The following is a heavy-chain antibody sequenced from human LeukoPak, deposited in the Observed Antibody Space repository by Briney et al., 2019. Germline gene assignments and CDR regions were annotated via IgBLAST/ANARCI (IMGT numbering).Heavy chain of an antibody. CDR1: GFTFSDYN. CDR3: AELGITMIGGV. J-gene: IGHJ6*04. D-gene: IGHD3-10*02. Sequence: GGSLRLSCAASGFTFSDYNMRWIRQAPGKGLEWVSYISSSGSTIYYADSVKGRFTISRDNAKNSLYLQMSSLRAEDTAVYYCAELGITMIGGVWGKGTTVTISS. CDR2: ISSSGSTI. V-gene: IGHV3-11*04.